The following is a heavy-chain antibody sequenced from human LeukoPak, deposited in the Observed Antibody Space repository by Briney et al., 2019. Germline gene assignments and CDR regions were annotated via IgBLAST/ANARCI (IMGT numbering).Heavy chain of an antibody. CDR3: AKCGMTMLPRIYDY. CDR2: ISGSSDRT. CDR1: GFTFSGYA. D-gene: IGHD2-15*01. J-gene: IGHJ4*02. Sequence: GGSLSLSCAAAGFTFSGYAMTWVRQAPGKGLEWVSGISGSSDRTYYADSVKGRFTISRDNSKRTLYLQMNSLRAEDTAVYYCAKCGMTMLPRIYDYWGQGTLVTVSS. V-gene: IGHV3-23*01.